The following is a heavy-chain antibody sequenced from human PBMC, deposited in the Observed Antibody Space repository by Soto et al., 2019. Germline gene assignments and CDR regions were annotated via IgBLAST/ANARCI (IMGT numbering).Heavy chain of an antibody. CDR3: AKDLPDPGYY. CDR1: GFTFSSYW. CDR2: ISGSGDKT. V-gene: IGHV3-23*01. Sequence: GGSLRLSCVASGFTFSSYWMHWVRQAPGKGLEWVSSISGSGDKTFYADSVKGRFTISRDNSKNTLYLQMNSLRAEDTAVYYCAKDLPDPGYYWGQGTLVTVSS. J-gene: IGHJ4*02.